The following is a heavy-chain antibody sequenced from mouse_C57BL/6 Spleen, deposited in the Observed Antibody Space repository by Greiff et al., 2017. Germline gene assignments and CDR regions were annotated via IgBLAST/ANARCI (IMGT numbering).Heavy chain of an antibody. CDR3: ARSPDGYYPYFDV. D-gene: IGHD2-3*01. J-gene: IGHJ1*03. Sequence: QVQLQQSGPGLVQPSQCLSITCTVSGFSLTSYGVHWVRQSPGKGLEWLGVIWSGGSTDYNAAFISRLSTSKDNSKSQVFFKMNSLQADDTAIYYCARSPDGYYPYFDVWGTGTTVTVSS. V-gene: IGHV2-2*01. CDR1: GFSLTSYG. CDR2: IWSGGST.